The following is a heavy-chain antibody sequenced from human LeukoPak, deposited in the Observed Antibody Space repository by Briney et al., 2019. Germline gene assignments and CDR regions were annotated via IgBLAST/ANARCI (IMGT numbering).Heavy chain of an antibody. V-gene: IGHV3-49*04. D-gene: IGHD3-10*01. J-gene: IGHJ4*02. Sequence: GGSLRLSCQASGFSFNDYIMSWVRQAPGKGLEWIAFIRSSHHGATREYAASVKGRFIISRDDSKNIAYLQMDSLKTEDTGVYFCTRDRGGRWFGELLGFDNWGQGTLLTVSS. CDR1: GFSFNDYI. CDR3: TRDRGGRWFGELLGFDN. CDR2: IRSSHHGATR.